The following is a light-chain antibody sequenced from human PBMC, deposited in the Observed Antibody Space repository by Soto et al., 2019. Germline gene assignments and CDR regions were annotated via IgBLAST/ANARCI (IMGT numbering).Light chain of an antibody. CDR2: AAS. CDR1: PRISSY. Sequence: DRVTITCRASPRISSYLAWYQQKPGKAPKLLIYAASTLQSGVPSRFSGSGSGTDFTLTISSLQHEDFATYYCQQLNSYPWTFGQGTKVDIK. CDR3: QQLNSYPWT. V-gene: IGKV1-9*01. J-gene: IGKJ1*01.